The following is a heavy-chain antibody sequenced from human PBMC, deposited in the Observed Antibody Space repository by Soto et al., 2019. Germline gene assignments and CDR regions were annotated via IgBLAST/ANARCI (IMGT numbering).Heavy chain of an antibody. V-gene: IGHV4-31*03. D-gene: IGHD6-6*01. J-gene: IGHJ5*01. Sequence: PSKTLSLTCTVSGGSISSGGYYWSWIRQHPGKGLEWIGYIYYSGSTYYNPSLKSRVTISVDTSRNQFSLKLSSVTAADTAVYYGARAFHIPDRQSGPAMLDSWGQGTMVTVSP. CDR1: GGSISSGGYY. CDR2: IYYSGST. CDR3: ARAFHIPDRQSGPAMLDS.